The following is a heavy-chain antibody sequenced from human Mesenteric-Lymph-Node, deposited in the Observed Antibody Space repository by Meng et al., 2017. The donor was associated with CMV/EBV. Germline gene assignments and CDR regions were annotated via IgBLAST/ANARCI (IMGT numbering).Heavy chain of an antibody. CDR2: INPNSGGT. CDR3: ARGARIVGATALGPIDY. D-gene: IGHD1-26*01. CDR1: GYTFTGYY. Sequence: ASVKVSCKASGYTFTGYYMHWVRQAPGQGLEWMGWINPNSGGTNYAQKFQGRVTMTRDTSISTAYMELSRLRSDDTAVYYCARGARIVGATALGPIDYWGQGTLVTVSS. J-gene: IGHJ4*02. V-gene: IGHV1-2*02.